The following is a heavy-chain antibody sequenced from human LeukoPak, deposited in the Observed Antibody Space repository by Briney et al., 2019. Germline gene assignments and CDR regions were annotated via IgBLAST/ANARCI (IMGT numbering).Heavy chain of an antibody. Sequence: ASVKVSCKASGYTFTGYYMHWVRQAPGQGLEWMGWINPNSGGTNYAQKFQGRVTMTRDTSISTAYMELSRLRSDDTAVYYCARDIAVELYYYYMDVWGKGTTVTVSS. CDR2: INPNSGGT. J-gene: IGHJ6*03. V-gene: IGHV1-2*02. CDR3: ARDIAVELYYYYMDV. D-gene: IGHD6-19*01. CDR1: GYTFTGYY.